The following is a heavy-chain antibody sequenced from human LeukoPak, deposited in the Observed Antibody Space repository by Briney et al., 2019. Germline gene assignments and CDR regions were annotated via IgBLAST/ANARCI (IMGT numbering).Heavy chain of an antibody. Sequence: GGSLRLSCAASGFTFSSYRMSWVRQAPGKGLEWVANIKQDGSEKYYVDSVKGRFTISRDNAKNSLYLQMNSLRAEDTAVYYCARDRCYDFWSCYLHENWFDLWGQGTLVSVSS. V-gene: IGHV3-7*01. J-gene: IGHJ5*02. D-gene: IGHD3-3*01. CDR3: ARDRCYDFWSCYLHENWFDL. CDR2: IKQDGSEK. CDR1: GFTFSSYR.